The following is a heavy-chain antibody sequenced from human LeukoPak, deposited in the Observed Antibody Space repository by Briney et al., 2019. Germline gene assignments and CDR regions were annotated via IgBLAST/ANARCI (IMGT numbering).Heavy chain of an antibody. J-gene: IGHJ4*02. CDR2: IKSKIHGGTI. Sequence: GGSLRLSCAASGFTFDKAWMTWVRQAPGKGLEWVGRIKSKIHGGTIDYAAPVKGRFTISRDNAKNALYLQMNSLRDEDTGLYYCTRVVVGAGGKFDCWGQGTLVTVSS. CDR3: TRVVVGAGGKFDC. CDR1: GFTFDKAW. V-gene: IGHV3-15*05. D-gene: IGHD1-26*01.